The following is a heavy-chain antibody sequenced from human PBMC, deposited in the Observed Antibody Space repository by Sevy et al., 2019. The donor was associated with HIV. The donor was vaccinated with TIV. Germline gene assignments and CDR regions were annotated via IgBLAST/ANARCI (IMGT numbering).Heavy chain of an antibody. Sequence: GGSLRLSCTASGFIFGDYAMSWFRQAPGKGLEWVGFIRSKAYGGTTEYAASVKGRFTISRDDSKSIAYLQMNSLKTEDTAVYYCTRDLRFLEWLSKGYYYYGMDVWGQGATVTVSS. CDR2: IRSKAYGGTT. V-gene: IGHV3-49*03. D-gene: IGHD3-3*01. CDR1: GFIFGDYA. CDR3: TRDLRFLEWLSKGYYYYGMDV. J-gene: IGHJ6*02.